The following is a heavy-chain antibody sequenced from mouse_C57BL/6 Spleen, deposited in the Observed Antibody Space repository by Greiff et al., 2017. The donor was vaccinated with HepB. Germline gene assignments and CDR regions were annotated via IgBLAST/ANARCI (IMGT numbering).Heavy chain of an antibody. CDR2: ISDGGSYT. CDR1: GFTFSSYA. D-gene: IGHD4-1*01. CDR3: ARANWGEGFAY. V-gene: IGHV5-4*01. J-gene: IGHJ3*01. Sequence: EVQRVESGGGLVKPGGSLKLSCAASGFTFSSYAMSWVRQTPEKRLEWVATISDGGSYTYYPDNVKGRITISRDNAKNNLYLQMSHLKSEDTAMYYCARANWGEGFAYWGQGTLVTVSA.